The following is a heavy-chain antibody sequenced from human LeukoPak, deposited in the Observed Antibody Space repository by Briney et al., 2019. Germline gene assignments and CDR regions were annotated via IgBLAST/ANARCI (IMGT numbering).Heavy chain of an antibody. CDR2: IYQSGRA. CDR1: GGSISSGGFS. CDR3: ARGTPDFDS. V-gene: IGHV4-30-2*01. Sequence: SQTLSLTCTVSGGSISSGGFSWNWIRQPPGKGLEWIGFIYQSGRATYNPSLKSRVNISVDRSKNQFSVKMNSVTAADTAVYFCARGTPDFDSWGQGTLVTVSS. J-gene: IGHJ4*02.